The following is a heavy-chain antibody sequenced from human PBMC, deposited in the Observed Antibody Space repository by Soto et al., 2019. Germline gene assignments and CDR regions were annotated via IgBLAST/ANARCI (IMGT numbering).Heavy chain of an antibody. V-gene: IGHV1-46*01. J-gene: IGHJ4*02. CDR1: GGTFTRYY. CDR3: AGDSRVARYYFDY. CDR2: INPRGGST. Sequence: ASVKVSCKASGGTFTRYYVHWLRQAPGQGLEWMGIINPRGGSTTYAQKFQGRVNLTSDTSTSTAYMELSRLRSDDMAVYFCAGDSRVARYYFDYWGQGTPVTVSS. D-gene: IGHD6-6*01.